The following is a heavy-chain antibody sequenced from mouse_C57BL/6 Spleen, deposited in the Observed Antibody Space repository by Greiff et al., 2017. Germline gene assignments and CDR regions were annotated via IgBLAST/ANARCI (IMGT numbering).Heavy chain of an antibody. CDR2: ISYDGSN. Sequence: EVKLMESGPGLVKPSQSLSLTCSVTGYSITSGYYWNWIRQFPGNKLEWRGYISYDGSNNYNPSLKNRISITRDTSKNQFFLKLNSVTTEDTATYYCARDDRRLGDYYAMDYWGQGTSVTVSS. V-gene: IGHV3-6*01. D-gene: IGHD3-2*02. J-gene: IGHJ4*01. CDR3: ARDDRRLGDYYAMDY. CDR1: GYSITSGYY.